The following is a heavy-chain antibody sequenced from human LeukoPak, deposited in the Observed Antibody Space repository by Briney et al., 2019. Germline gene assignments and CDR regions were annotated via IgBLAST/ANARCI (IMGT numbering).Heavy chain of an antibody. D-gene: IGHD2-8*01. Sequence: GGSLRLSCAASGFTLSSYAMHWVRQAPGKGLEWVSGISGSGGTTYYADSVKGRFTISRDNSKNTLYLQMNSLRAEDTAVYYCAKCPPYCTNGVCYTQKYYFDYWGQGTLVTVSS. CDR2: ISGSGGTT. CDR1: GFTLSSYA. J-gene: IGHJ4*02. V-gene: IGHV3-23*01. CDR3: AKCPPYCTNGVCYTQKYYFDY.